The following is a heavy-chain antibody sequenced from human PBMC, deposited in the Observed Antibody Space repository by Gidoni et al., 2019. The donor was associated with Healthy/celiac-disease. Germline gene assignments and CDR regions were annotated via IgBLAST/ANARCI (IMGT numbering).Heavy chain of an antibody. D-gene: IGHD3-22*01. CDR1: GGSISSGGYS. V-gene: IGHV4-31*03. J-gene: IGHJ5*02. Sequence: QVQLQESGPGLVKPSQTLSLTCTVPGGSISSGGYSWSWIRQHPGKGLEWIGYIYDSGSTYYNPSLRSRVTISVDTSKNQFSLKLSSVTAADTAVYYCAGEGPANYDSSVITGGDWFDPWGQGTLVTVSS. CDR3: AGEGPANYDSSVITGGDWFDP. CDR2: IYDSGST.